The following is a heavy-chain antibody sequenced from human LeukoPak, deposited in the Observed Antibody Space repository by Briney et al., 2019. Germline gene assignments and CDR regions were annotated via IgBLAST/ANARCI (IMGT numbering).Heavy chain of an antibody. Sequence: GGSLRLSCAASGFTFSSYSMNWVRQAPGKGLEWVSSISSSSSYIYYADSVKGRFTISRDNAKNSLYLQMNSLRAEDTAVYYCARGTTTTVTIWFDPWGQGTLVTVSS. CDR1: GFTFSSYS. CDR2: ISSSSSYI. V-gene: IGHV3-21*01. J-gene: IGHJ5*02. D-gene: IGHD4-17*01. CDR3: ARGTTTTVTIWFDP.